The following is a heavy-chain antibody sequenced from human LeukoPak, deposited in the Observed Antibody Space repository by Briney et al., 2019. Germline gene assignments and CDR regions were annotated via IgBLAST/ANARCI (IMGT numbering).Heavy chain of an antibody. V-gene: IGHV3-15*01. CDR2: IKSKTDGGTT. D-gene: IGHD3-22*01. CDR3: AKDKYYDSSGYYYEVAPTWDY. CDR1: GFTFSNAW. J-gene: IGHJ4*02. Sequence: GGSLRLSCAASGFTFSNAWMSWVRQAPGKGLEWVGRIKSKTDGGTTDYAAPVKGRFTISRDDSKNTLYLQMNSLRAEDTAVYYCAKDKYYDSSGYYYEVAPTWDYWGQGTLVTVSS.